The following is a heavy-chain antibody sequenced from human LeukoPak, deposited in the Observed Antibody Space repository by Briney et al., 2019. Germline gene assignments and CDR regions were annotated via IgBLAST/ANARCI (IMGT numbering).Heavy chain of an antibody. CDR2: ISGDGGST. CDR3: AEVVERWLREGDAFDI. CDR1: GFTFDDYA. J-gene: IGHJ3*02. D-gene: IGHD5-24*01. V-gene: IGHV3-43*02. Sequence: GGSLRLSCAASGFTFDDYAMHWVRQAPGKGLEWVSLISGDGGSTYYADSVKGRFTISRDNSKNSLYLQMNSLRTEDTALYYCAEVVERWLREGDAFDIRGQGTMVTVSS.